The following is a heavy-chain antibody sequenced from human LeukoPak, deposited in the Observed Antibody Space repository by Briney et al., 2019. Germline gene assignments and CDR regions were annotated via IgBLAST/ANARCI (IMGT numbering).Heavy chain of an antibody. V-gene: IGHV3-7*04. D-gene: IGHD6-6*01. CDR3: ARDVRPDY. J-gene: IGHJ4*02. CDR2: IKQDGTEK. Sequence: GGSLRLSCAASGFTFSSYWISWVRQAPGEGLEWVANIKQDGTEKYYMDSVKGRFSIPRDNAKNSLYLQMNALRAEDTAVYYCARDVRPDYWGQGTLVTVST. CDR1: GFTFSSYW.